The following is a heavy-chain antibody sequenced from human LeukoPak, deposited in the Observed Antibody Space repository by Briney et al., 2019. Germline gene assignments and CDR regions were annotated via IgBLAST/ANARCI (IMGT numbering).Heavy chain of an antibody. CDR3: TRHGGRDYYDSSEDAFDI. CDR2: IRSKTHTYAT. D-gene: IGHD3-22*01. Sequence: GGSLRLSCAASGFTFSSYWMSWVRQAPGKGLEWVGRIRSKTHTYATAYAASVKGRFTISRDDSKNTAYLQMNSLKTEDTAVYYCTRHGGRDYYDSSEDAFDIWGQGTMVTVSS. CDR1: GFTFSSYW. J-gene: IGHJ3*02. V-gene: IGHV3-73*01.